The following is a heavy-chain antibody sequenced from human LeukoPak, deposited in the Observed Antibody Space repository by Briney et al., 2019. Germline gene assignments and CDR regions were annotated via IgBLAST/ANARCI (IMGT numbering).Heavy chain of an antibody. Sequence: GGSLRLSCAASGFTFSSYAMSWVRQAPGKGLEWVSAISGSGGSTYYADSVKGRFTISRDNSKNTLYLQMNSLRAEDTAVYYWAKDFRRGYSYGYYFDYWGQGTLVTVSS. J-gene: IGHJ4*02. CDR2: ISGSGGST. D-gene: IGHD5-18*01. CDR1: GFTFSSYA. CDR3: AKDFRRGYSYGYYFDY. V-gene: IGHV3-23*01.